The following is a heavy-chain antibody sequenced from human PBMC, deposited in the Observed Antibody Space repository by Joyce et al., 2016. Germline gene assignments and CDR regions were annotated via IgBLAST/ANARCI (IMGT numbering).Heavy chain of an antibody. D-gene: IGHD3-16*01. CDR3: GRDQGETNWIDP. V-gene: IGHV1-18*01. Sequence: QVQLVQSGAEVKKPGASVKVSCKASGYTFTSYGSSWVRQAPGQGLGWMGGISAYNGTTNYAQKLQGRVTMTTDASTSTAYIELWGLRSDDTAVYYCGRDQGETNWIDPWGQGTLVTVSS. CDR1: GYTFTSYG. CDR2: ISAYNGTT. J-gene: IGHJ5*02.